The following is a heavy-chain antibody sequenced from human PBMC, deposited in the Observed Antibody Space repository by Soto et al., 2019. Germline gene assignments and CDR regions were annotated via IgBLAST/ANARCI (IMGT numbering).Heavy chain of an antibody. V-gene: IGHV2-5*02. Sequence: QITLKESGPTLVRPTQTLTLTCAFSGFSLSTSGVGVGWIRQPPGKALEWLAVIYWDDSKHYSPSLRSRLTITKATSQNQVVLTMTNMDPLEPGTYYCAHKGPEDWPLDYWGQGTLVTVSS. D-gene: IGHD3-9*01. J-gene: IGHJ4*02. CDR2: IYWDDSK. CDR1: GFSLSTSGVG. CDR3: AHKGPEDWPLDY.